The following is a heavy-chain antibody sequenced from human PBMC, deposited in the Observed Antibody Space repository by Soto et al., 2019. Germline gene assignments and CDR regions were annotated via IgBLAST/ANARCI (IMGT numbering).Heavy chain of an antibody. Sequence: SETLSLTCTVSGGSISSYYWSWIRQPPGKGLEWIGYIYYSGSTNYNPSLKSRVTISVDTSKNQFSLKLSSVTAADTAVYYCARHLRVYSYGLGVRWWFAPWGQGTLVTVSA. D-gene: IGHD5-18*01. V-gene: IGHV4-59*08. CDR3: ARHLRVYSYGLGVRWWFAP. CDR1: GGSISSYY. CDR2: IYYSGST. J-gene: IGHJ5*02.